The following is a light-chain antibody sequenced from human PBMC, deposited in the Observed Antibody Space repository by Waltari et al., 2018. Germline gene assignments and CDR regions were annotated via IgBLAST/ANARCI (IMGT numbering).Light chain of an antibody. CDR3: SSQSSNNVVL. V-gene: IGLV2-14*01. Sequence: QSALTQPASVSGSPGQSVTIFCTGTSNDVGGYHPVSWYQEHPGQAPRVIIYDVSDRPSGVSDRFSGSKSGNTASLTISGLQAEDEADYYCSSQSSNNVVLFGGGTKLTVL. CDR1: SNDVGGYHP. J-gene: IGLJ2*01. CDR2: DVS.